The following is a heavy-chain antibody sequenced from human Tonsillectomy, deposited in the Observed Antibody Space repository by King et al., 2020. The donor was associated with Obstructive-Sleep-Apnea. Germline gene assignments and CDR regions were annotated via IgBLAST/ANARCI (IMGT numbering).Heavy chain of an antibody. V-gene: IGHV3-7*03. D-gene: IGHD2-2*01. CDR1: GFMFSSYW. CDR3: VRGCGRASCPYFFDS. CDR2: IKQDGSDK. J-gene: IGHJ4*02. Sequence: VQLVESGGGLVQPGGSLRLSCAASGFMFSSYWMSWVRQTPEKGLEWVATIKQDGSDKYYGDSVKGRFTFSRPNDKDSLYLQMNSLTAEDTAVYYCVRGCGRASCPYFFDSWGQGALVIVSS.